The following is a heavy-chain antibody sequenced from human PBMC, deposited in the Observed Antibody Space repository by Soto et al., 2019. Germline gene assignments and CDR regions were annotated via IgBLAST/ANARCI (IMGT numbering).Heavy chain of an antibody. CDR2: IYPGDSDT. J-gene: IGHJ5*02. D-gene: IGHD2-8*01. V-gene: IGHV5-51*01. CDR3: ARGYCTTTICDPWFDP. CDR1: GYSFTSYW. Sequence: RGESLKICCTGVGYSFTSYWIACVRQTPGKGLEWMGIIYPGDSDTRYSPSFEGQVTISADKSITTAYLQWSSLKASDTAMYYCARGYCTTTICDPWFDPWGQGTLVTVSS.